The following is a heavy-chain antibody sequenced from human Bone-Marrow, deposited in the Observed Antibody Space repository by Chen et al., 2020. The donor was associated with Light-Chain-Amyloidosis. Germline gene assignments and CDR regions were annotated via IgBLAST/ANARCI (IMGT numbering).Heavy chain of an antibody. D-gene: IGHD2-15*01. V-gene: IGHV3-33*01. J-gene: IGHJ4*02. CDR3: AREVVAATSYYDH. CDR1: GFNFNYYA. Sequence: QVQLVESGGGVVQPGGSLRLSCGAPGFNFNYYAMHWVRQAPGKGLEWLAFIWYDGSNENYADSVKGRFTISRDNSKNTVDLQMNSLRVDETAVYYCAREVVAATSYYDHWGQGALVTVSS. CDR2: IWYDGSNE.